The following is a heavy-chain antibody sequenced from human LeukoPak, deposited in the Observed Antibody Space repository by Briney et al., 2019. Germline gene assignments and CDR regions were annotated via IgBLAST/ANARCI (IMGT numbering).Heavy chain of an antibody. D-gene: IGHD6-19*01. CDR2: IIPILGIA. CDR1: GGTFSSYA. Sequence: SVKVSCKASGGTFSSYAISWVRQAPGQGLEWMGRIIPILGIANYAQKFQGRVTITADKSTSTAYMELSSLRSEDTAVYYCARDLSIAVAGGGYFQHWGQGTLVTVSS. V-gene: IGHV1-69*04. CDR3: ARDLSIAVAGGGYFQH. J-gene: IGHJ1*01.